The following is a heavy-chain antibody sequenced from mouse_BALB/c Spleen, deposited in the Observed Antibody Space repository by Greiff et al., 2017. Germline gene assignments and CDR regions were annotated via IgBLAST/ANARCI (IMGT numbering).Heavy chain of an antibody. J-gene: IGHJ2*01. D-gene: IGHD2-1*01. CDR1: GFTFSSYG. CDR2: INSNGGST. CDR3: ARDQGYGNYFDY. V-gene: IGHV5-6-3*01. Sequence: EVKLMESGGGLVQPGGSLKLSCAASGFTFSSYGMSWVRQTPDKRLELVATINSNGGSTYYPDSVKGRFTISRDNAKNTLYLQMSSLKSEDTAMYYCARDQGYGNYFDYWGQGTTLTVSS.